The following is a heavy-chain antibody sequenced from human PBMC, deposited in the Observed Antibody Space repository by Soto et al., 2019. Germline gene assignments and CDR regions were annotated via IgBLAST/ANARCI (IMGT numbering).Heavy chain of an antibody. D-gene: IGHD3-10*01. CDR2: ISGSGGAT. V-gene: IGHV3-23*01. CDR1: GFTFSSYA. CDR3: AKDLGPPVRSHYPFWYFDV. Sequence: EVQLLESGGGLVQPGGSLSLSCAASGFTFSSYAMSWVRQTPGKGLEWVAGISGSGGATYYADSVKGRLTISIDNSNNTLYHQMNSLRAEDTAVYYCAKDLGPPVRSHYPFWYFDVWGRGTLVTVSS. J-gene: IGHJ2*01.